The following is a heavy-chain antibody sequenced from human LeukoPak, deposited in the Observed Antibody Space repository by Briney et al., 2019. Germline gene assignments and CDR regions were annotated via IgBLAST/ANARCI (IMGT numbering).Heavy chain of an antibody. CDR3: ARAYNYYDSSGYYLGYYFDY. CDR1: GYTFTSYA. Sequence: ASVKGSCKASGYTFTSYAMHWVRQAPGQRLEWMGWSNAGSGNTKYSQEVQGRVTITRDTSASTAYMELRSLISEDMAVYYCARAYNYYDSSGYYLGYYFDYWGQGTLVTVSS. V-gene: IGHV1-3*02. D-gene: IGHD3-22*01. CDR2: SNAGSGNT. J-gene: IGHJ4*02.